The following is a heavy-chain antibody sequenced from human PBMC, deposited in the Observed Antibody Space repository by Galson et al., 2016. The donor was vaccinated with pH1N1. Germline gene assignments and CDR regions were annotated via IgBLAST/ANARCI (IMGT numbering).Heavy chain of an antibody. D-gene: IGHD5-18*01. CDR1: GDSLSHYA. J-gene: IGHJ5*02. Sequence: SVKVSCKASGDSLSHYAVSWVRQAPGQGLEWMGLIIPMFGTSNYARNFQGRVSMTADKSTSTVYMEVRSLTSDDTAVYYCARVSPSDKTMVPPWGQGTLVTASS. CDR2: IIPMFGTS. CDR3: ARVSPSDKTMVPP. V-gene: IGHV1-69*06.